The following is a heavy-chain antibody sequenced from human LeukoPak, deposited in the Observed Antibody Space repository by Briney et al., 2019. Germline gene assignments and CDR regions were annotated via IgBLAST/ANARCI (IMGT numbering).Heavy chain of an antibody. CDR2: IYNSGNT. CDR3: ARDGHQDSSGNYHTRFAS. Sequence: PSETLSLTCTVSTGSISSYHWSWIRQRAGNGLEWIGRIYNSGNTNYNPSLKSRVTMSIDKSKSPCSLKLSSVTAADTGVYYCARDGHQDSSGNYHTRFASWGHGILFTVSS. J-gene: IGHJ4*01. CDR1: TGSISSYH. V-gene: IGHV4-4*07. D-gene: IGHD3-22*01.